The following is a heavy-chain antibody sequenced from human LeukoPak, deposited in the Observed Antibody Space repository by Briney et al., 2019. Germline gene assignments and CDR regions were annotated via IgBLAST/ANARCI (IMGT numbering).Heavy chain of an antibody. CDR3: ASRRWLQLPYY. J-gene: IGHJ4*02. CDR2: IYYSGST. D-gene: IGHD5-24*01. CDR1: GGXVSSGSXD. Sequence: SETLSLTCTVSGGXVSSGSXDGSWXRQPPXXGLEWIWYIYYSGSTNYNHYLKSRVTIYVDPSKNHFSLKLSSVTAADTAVYYCASRRWLQLPYYWGQGTLVTVSS. V-gene: IGHV4-61*03.